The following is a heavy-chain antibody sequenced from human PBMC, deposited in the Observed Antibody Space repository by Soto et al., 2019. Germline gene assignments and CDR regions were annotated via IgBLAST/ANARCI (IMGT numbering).Heavy chain of an antibody. CDR2: IIPLFGTA. CDR3: ATTGGYYYDSSGNVA. J-gene: IGHJ5*02. D-gene: IGHD3-22*01. Sequence: QVQLVQSGTEVKKPGSSVKVSCKASGGTFSTYTMTWVRQAPGQGLEWMGGIIPLFGTANYAQKFQGRVTITADESTSTVYMELSSLRSEDTAVYYCATTGGYYYDSSGNVAWGQGTLVTVSS. CDR1: GGTFSTYT. V-gene: IGHV1-69*01.